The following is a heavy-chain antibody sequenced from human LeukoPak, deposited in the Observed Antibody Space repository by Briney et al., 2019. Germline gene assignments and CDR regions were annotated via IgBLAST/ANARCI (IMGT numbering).Heavy chain of an antibody. Sequence: PSETPSLTRIVSGGSISSLNLWSWLRQPPGKGLEWIGEMYLGGTTNFNPSLKSRVTILIDKSKNQLSLQLTSVTAADTAVYYCAGLEGRYSTDWFYFFDYWGQGALVTVSS. CDR1: GGSISSLNL. V-gene: IGHV4-4*02. J-gene: IGHJ4*02. CDR3: AGLEGRYSTDWFYFFDY. D-gene: IGHD6-19*01. CDR2: MYLGGTT.